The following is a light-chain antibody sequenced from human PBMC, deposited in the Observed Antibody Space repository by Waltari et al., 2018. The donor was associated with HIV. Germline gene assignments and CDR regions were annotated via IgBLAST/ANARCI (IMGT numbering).Light chain of an antibody. V-gene: IGLV1-47*01. Sequence: QAVLTQTPSASASPGQQITISCSGSDTNIGSHYVYWYHQFPGRAPKLLLYKNNQRSSGVPDRFSGSKSGTSASLTISGLRSEDEGTYFCGAWDDNLRGVFGGGTRVTVL. CDR2: KNN. J-gene: IGLJ2*01. CDR3: GAWDDNLRGV. CDR1: DTNIGSHY.